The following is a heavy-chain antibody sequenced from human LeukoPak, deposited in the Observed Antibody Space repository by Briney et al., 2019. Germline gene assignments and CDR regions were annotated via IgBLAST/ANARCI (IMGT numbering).Heavy chain of an antibody. Sequence: GASVKVSCKASGYTFTSYAMHWVRQAPGQRLEWMGWINAGNGNTKYSRKFQGRVTITRDTSASTAYMELSSLRSEDTAVYYCTYGGRAGGYWGQGTLVTVSS. V-gene: IGHV1-3*01. J-gene: IGHJ4*02. CDR2: INAGNGNT. CDR1: GYTFTSYA. CDR3: TYGGRAGGY. D-gene: IGHD4-23*01.